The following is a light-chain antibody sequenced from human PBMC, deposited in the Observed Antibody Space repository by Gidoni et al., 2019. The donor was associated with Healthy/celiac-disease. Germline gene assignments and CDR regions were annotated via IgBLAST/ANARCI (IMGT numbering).Light chain of an antibody. CDR2: SNK. V-gene: IGLV1-44*01. Sequence: QSVLTQPPSASGTPGQRVTISCSGSSSNIGSNTVNWYQQLPGTAPKLLIYSNKQRPSGVPDRFSGSKSGTSASLAISGLQSEDEADYYCAAWDDSLNGYVFGTGTKVXV. CDR3: AAWDDSLNGYV. J-gene: IGLJ1*01. CDR1: SSNIGSNT.